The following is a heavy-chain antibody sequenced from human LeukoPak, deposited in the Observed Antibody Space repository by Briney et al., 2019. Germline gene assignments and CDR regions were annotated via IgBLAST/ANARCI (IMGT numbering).Heavy chain of an antibody. CDR1: GGSISNYY. CDR3: ARHAQLVLSFYYYSIDV. Sequence: SETLSLTCTASGGSISNYYWNWIRQPPGKGLEWMGYIYYTGNTNYNPSLKSRVTISVDTSKNQFSLKLSSVTAADTAVYYCARHAQLVLSFYYYSIDVWGKGTTVTISS. J-gene: IGHJ6*03. CDR2: IYYTGNT. V-gene: IGHV4-59*08. D-gene: IGHD6-13*01.